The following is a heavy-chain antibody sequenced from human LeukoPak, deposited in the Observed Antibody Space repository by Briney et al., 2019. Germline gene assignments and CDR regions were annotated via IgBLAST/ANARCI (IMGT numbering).Heavy chain of an antibody. CDR1: GFTFSSYS. CDR3: ARVNILAGALDY. V-gene: IGHV3-21*01. J-gene: IGHJ4*02. CDR2: ISSSSYI. Sequence: GSLRLSCAASGFTFSSYSMNWVRQAPGKGLEWVSSISSSSYIYYADSVKGRFTISRDNAKNSLYLQMNSLRAEDTAVYYCARVNILAGALDYWGQGTLVTVSS. D-gene: IGHD1-26*01.